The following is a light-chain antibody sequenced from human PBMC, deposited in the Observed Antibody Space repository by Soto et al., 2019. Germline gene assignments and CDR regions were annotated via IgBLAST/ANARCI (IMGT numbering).Light chain of an antibody. Sequence: DIQMTQSPSSLSASVGDRVTITCRASQDINNYLAWYQQKPGKVPTLLIYGASTLQAGVPSRFSGGGSGTDFTLTISSLQPEDVATYYCQKYNTAPWTFGQGTKVEIK. CDR3: QKYNTAPWT. V-gene: IGKV1-27*01. J-gene: IGKJ1*01. CDR2: GAS. CDR1: QDINNY.